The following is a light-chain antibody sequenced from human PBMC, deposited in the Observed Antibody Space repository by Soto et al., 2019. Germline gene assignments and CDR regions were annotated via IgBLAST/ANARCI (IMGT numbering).Light chain of an antibody. CDR3: GSYSTSGSAV. CDR2: DVN. CDR1: FSDVGGYDF. V-gene: IGLV2-14*01. Sequence: QSALTQPASVSGSPGQSIAISCTGTFSDVGGYDFVAWYQQHPGKAPKVIIYDVNNRPSGVSNRFFGSKSGNTASLTISGLQTEDEADYYCGSYSTSGSAVFGGGTKVTVL. J-gene: IGLJ2*01.